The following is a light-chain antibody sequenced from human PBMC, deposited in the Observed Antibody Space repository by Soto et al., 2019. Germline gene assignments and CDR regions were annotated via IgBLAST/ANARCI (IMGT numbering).Light chain of an antibody. CDR3: LLYYGGAGL. CDR1: TGEVSSGNF. J-gene: IGLJ1*01. V-gene: IGLV7-43*01. Sequence: QAVVTQEPSLTVSPGGTVTLTCASSTGEVSSGNFPNWFQQKPGQAPRPLTYSTDSKYSWPPARFSGSLVGGKAALTLSGVQPEDEADYYCLLYYGGAGLFGTGTKLTVL. CDR2: STD.